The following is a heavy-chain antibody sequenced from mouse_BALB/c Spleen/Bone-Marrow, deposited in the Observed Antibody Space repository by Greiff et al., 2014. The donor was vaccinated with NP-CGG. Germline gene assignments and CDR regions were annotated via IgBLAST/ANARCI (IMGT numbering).Heavy chain of an antibody. CDR1: GYAFSSSW. D-gene: IGHD1-1*01. J-gene: IGHJ3*01. CDR3: ARSGSSWFAY. CDR2: IYPGDGDT. V-gene: IGHV1-82*01. Sequence: VQLQQSGPELVKPGASVKISCNASGYAFSSSWMNWVKQRPGQGLEWIGRIYPGDGDTNYNGKFKGKATLTADKSSSTAYMQLSSLTSVDSAVYFCARSGSSWFAYWGQGTLVTVSA.